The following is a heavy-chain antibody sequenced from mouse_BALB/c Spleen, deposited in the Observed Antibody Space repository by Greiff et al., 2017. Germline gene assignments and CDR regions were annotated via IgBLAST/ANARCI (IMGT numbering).Heavy chain of an antibody. D-gene: IGHD4-1*01. CDR2: IWSDGST. CDR3: TRHGLGRSYYDMDY. J-gene: IGHJ4*01. V-gene: IGHV2-6-2*01. CDR1: GFSLTSYG. Sequence: QVQLQQSGPDLVAPSQCLSITCTVSGFSLTSYGVHWVRQPPGKGLEWLVVIWSDGSTTYNSALKSRLSISKDNSKSQVFLKMNSLHTDDTAMYYCTRHGLGRSYYDMDYWGQGTTVTVSS.